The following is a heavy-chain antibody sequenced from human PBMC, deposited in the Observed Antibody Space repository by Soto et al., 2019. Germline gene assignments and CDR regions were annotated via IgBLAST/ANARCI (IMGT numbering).Heavy chain of an antibody. CDR2: IYYSGST. J-gene: IGHJ6*02. D-gene: IGHD3-3*01. CDR1: GGSISSYY. Sequence: SETLSLTCTVSGGSISSYYWSWIRQPPGKGLEWIGYIYYSGSTNYNPSLKSRVTISVDTSKNQFSLKLSSVTAADTAVYYCARVGNYDFWSGYYPPSPQPNYGMDVWGQGTTVTVSS. V-gene: IGHV4-59*01. CDR3: ARVGNYDFWSGYYPPSPQPNYGMDV.